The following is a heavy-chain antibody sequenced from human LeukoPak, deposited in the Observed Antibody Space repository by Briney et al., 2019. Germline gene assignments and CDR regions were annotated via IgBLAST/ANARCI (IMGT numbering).Heavy chain of an antibody. CDR2: INHSGST. Sequence: GSLRLSCAASGFIFSNYWMTWVRQPPGKGLEWIGEINHSGSTNYNPSLKSRVTISVDTSKNQFSLKLSSVTAADTAVYYCARISDYVWGSYRYIDYWGQGTLVTVSS. D-gene: IGHD3-16*02. CDR3: ARISDYVWGSYRYIDY. J-gene: IGHJ4*02. CDR1: GFIFSNYW. V-gene: IGHV4-34*01.